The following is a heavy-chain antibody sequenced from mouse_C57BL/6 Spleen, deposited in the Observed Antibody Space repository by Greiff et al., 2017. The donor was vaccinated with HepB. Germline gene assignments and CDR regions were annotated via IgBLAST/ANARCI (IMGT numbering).Heavy chain of an antibody. D-gene: IGHD1-1*01. V-gene: IGHV5-16*01. CDR3: ARDRLYYGSSPLAMDY. Sequence: EVKLVESEGGLVQPGSSMKLSCTASGFTFSDYYMAWVRQVPEKGLEWVANINYDGSSTYYLDSLKSRFIISRDNAKNILYLQMSSLKSEDTATYYCARDRLYYGSSPLAMDYWGQGTSVTVSS. CDR1: GFTFSDYY. J-gene: IGHJ4*01. CDR2: INYDGSST.